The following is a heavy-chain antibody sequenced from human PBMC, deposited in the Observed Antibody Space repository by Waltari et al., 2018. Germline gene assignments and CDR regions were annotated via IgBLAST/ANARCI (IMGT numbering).Heavy chain of an antibody. D-gene: IGHD3-22*01. CDR3: ARSTYYYDSSGYWIFDY. CDR2: IYYSGST. CDR1: GGSISSYY. J-gene: IGHJ4*02. Sequence: QVQLQESGPGLVKPSETLSLNCTVSGGSISSYYWSWIRQPPGKGLEWIGYIYYSGSTNYNPSLKSRVTISVDTSKNQFSLKLSSVTAADTAVYYCARSTYYYDSSGYWIFDYWGQGTLVTVSS. V-gene: IGHV4-59*01.